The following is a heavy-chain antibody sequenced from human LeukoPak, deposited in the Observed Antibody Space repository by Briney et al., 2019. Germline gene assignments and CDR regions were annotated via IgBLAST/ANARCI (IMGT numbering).Heavy chain of an antibody. D-gene: IGHD1-26*01. CDR1: GGSISSGSYY. CDR2: IYYSGST. CDR3: ARDRSGSYFEIDY. V-gene: IGHV4-61*10. Sequence: SQTLSLTCTVSGGSISSGSYYWSWIRQPAGKGLEWIGYIYYSGSTNYNPSLKSRVTISVDTSKNQFSLKLSSVTAADTAVYYCARDRSGSYFEIDYWGQGTLVTVSS. J-gene: IGHJ4*02.